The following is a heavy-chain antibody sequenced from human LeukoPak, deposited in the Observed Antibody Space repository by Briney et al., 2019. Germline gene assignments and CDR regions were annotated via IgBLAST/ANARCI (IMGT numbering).Heavy chain of an antibody. Sequence: PSQTLSLTCAVSGGSISSGGYSWSWIRQPPGKGLEWIGYIYHSGSTYYNPSLKSRVTISVDRSKNQFSLKLSSVTAADTAVYYCARVGGEVWFDPWGQGTLVTVSS. CDR2: IYHSGST. V-gene: IGHV4-30-2*01. CDR3: ARVGGEVWFDP. J-gene: IGHJ5*02. CDR1: GGSISSGGYS. D-gene: IGHD3-10*01.